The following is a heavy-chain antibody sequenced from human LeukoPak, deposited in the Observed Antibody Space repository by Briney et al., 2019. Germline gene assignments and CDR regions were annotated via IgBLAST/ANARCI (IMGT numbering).Heavy chain of an antibody. J-gene: IGHJ4*02. V-gene: IGHV3-30*18. CDR1: GFTFSSYG. CDR2: ISYDGSNK. Sequence: GGSLRLSCAASGFTFSSYGMHWVRQAPGKGLEWVAVISYDGSNKYYADSVKGRFTISRDNSKNTLYLQMNSLRAEDTAVYYCAKDNDYYGSGSLDYWGQGTLVTVSS. CDR3: AKDNDYYGSGSLDY. D-gene: IGHD3-10*01.